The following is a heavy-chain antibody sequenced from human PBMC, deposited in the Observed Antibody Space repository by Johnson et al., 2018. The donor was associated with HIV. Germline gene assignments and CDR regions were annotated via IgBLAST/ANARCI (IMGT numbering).Heavy chain of an antibody. J-gene: IGHJ3*02. CDR3: TTGRKGTGAFDI. D-gene: IGHD1-14*01. Sequence: KGRFTISRDKSKNTLYLQMNSLKTEDTAVYYCTTGRKGTGAFDIWGQGTMVTVSS. V-gene: IGHV3-53*03.